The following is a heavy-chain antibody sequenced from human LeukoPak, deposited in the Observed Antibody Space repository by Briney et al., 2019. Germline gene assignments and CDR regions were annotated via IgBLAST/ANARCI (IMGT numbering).Heavy chain of an antibody. J-gene: IGHJ4*02. V-gene: IGHV4-59*01. CDR2: IYYSGST. Sequence: SETLSLTCTVSGGSISSYYWGWIRQPPGKGLEWIGYIYYSGSTNYNPSLKSRVTISVDTSRNQFSLKLSSVTAADTAVYYCARAEGATGTGDYWGQGTLVTVSS. CDR3: ARAEGATGTGDY. CDR1: GGSISSYY. D-gene: IGHD1-26*01.